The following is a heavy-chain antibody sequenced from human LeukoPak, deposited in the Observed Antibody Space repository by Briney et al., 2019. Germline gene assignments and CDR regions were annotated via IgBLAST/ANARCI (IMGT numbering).Heavy chain of an antibody. J-gene: IGHJ5*02. Sequence: GASVKVSCKASGYTFTDYFIHWVQQAPGKGLEWMGRVHPEDGETTYAEKFQGRVTITADTSTHTAYMELKSLRSEDTAVYYCATETFGILIEFPWGQGTLVTVSS. CDR1: GYTFTDYF. CDR3: ATETFGILIEFP. CDR2: VHPEDGET. V-gene: IGHV1-69-2*01. D-gene: IGHD3-16*01.